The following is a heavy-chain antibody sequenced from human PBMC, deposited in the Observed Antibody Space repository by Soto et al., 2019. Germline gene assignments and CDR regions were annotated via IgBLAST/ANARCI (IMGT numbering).Heavy chain of an antibody. CDR1: GGSFSGYY. CDR3: ARGIDPDYYYDSSGYSNWFDP. D-gene: IGHD3-22*01. J-gene: IGHJ5*02. CDR2: INHSGST. V-gene: IGHV4-34*01. Sequence: SETLSLTCAVYGGSFSGYYWSWIRQPPGKGLEWIGEINHSGSTNYNPSLKSRVTISVDTSRNQFSLKLSSVTAADTAVYYCARGIDPDYYYDSSGYSNWFDPWGQGTLVTVSS.